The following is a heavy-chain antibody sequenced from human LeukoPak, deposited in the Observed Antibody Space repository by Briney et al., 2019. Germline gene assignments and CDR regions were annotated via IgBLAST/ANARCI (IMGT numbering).Heavy chain of an antibody. J-gene: IGHJ6*02. CDR2: IIPILGIA. D-gene: IGHD6-19*01. CDR1: GCTFSSYA. CDR3: ARIILAVAGNYYYYYGMDV. Sequence: SVKVSCKASGCTFSSYAISWVRQAPGQGLEWMGRIIPILGIANYAQKFQGRVTITAHKSTSTAYMELSSLRSEDTAVYYCARIILAVAGNYYYYYGMDVWGQGTTVTVSS. V-gene: IGHV1-69*04.